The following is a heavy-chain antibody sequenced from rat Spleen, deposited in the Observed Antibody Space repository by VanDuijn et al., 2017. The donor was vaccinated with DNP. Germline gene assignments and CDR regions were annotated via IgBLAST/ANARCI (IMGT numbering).Heavy chain of an antibody. CDR2: ISFDSSRT. D-gene: IGHD1-7*01. J-gene: IGHJ2*01. V-gene: IGHV5-7*01. CDR1: GFTFSDYY. CDR3: ATEDYGYPFDY. Sequence: EVQLVESGGGLVQPGRSLKLSCAASGFTFSDYYMAWVRQAPKKGLEWVTTISFDSSRTYYRDSVKGRFTISRDNAKSTLYLQMDSLRSEDTATYYCATEDYGYPFDYWGQGVMVTVSS.